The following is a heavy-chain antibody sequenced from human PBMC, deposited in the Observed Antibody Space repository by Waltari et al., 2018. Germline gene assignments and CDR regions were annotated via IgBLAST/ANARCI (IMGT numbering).Heavy chain of an antibody. CDR1: GYTFTSYA. CDR3: ARDQGGGSYFDY. CDR2: INAGKGNT. J-gene: IGHJ4*02. V-gene: IGHV1-3*01. Sequence: QVQLVQSGAEVKKPGASVKVSCKASGYTFTSYAMHWVRQAPGQRLEWMGWINAGKGNTKYSQKFQGRVTITRDTSASTAYMELSSLRSEDTAVYYCARDQGGGSYFDYWGQGTLVTVSS. D-gene: IGHD1-26*01.